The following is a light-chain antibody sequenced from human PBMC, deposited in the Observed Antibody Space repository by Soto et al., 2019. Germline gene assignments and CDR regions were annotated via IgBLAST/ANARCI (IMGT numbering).Light chain of an antibody. CDR2: GAS. V-gene: IGKV3-15*01. CDR1: QSVSSD. CDR3: QQYNNWPPIT. J-gene: IGKJ5*01. Sequence: EIVMTQSPATLSVSPGERATLSCRASQSVSSDLAWYQQKPGQAPRLLIDGASTRATGIPARFSGSGSGTEFTLTISSLQSEDFAVYCCQQYNNWPPITFGQGTRLEIK.